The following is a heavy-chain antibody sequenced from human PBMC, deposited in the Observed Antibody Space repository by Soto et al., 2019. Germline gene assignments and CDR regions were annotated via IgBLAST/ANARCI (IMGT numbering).Heavy chain of an antibody. Sequence: PSXDLSLTGPVSGGSISIPYWCWIRQPPRQGFEWIWDIELTGTTNYMPSFMCRVTMSVDTSKSQFSLRLSSVTAADTAVYFCARRDGYDNYFGYWGQGALGTVSS. CDR1: GGSISIPY. CDR3: ARRDGYDNYFGY. CDR2: IELTGTT. V-gene: IGHV4-59*08. D-gene: IGHD5-12*01. J-gene: IGHJ4*02.